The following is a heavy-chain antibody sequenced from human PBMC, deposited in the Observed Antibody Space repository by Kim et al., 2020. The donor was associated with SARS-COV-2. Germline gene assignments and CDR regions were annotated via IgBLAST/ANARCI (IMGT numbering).Heavy chain of an antibody. D-gene: IGHD3-16*01. CDR2: IYLGYSDT. J-gene: IGHJ4*02. CDR1: GYNLPNYW. V-gene: IGHV5-51*01. Sequence: GESLKISCKGSGYNLPNYWIGWVRQMPGKGLEWMGIIYLGYSDTRYSPSFRGQVTISADKSPTTAYLQWSSLEASDTAMYYCARSAGPYDYYFDYWGQGTLVTVSS. CDR3: ARSAGPYDYYFDY.